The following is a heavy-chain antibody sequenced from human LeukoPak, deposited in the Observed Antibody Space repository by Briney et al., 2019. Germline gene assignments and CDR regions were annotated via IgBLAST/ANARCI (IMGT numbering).Heavy chain of an antibody. J-gene: IGHJ4*02. D-gene: IGHD5-12*01. V-gene: IGHV4-34*01. CDR2: INHSGST. CDR1: GGSFSGYY. CDR3: ARAPRGGYDRIDY. Sequence: SETLSLTCAVYGGSFSGYYWSWIRQPPGKGLEWIGEINHSGSTNYNPSLKSRVTISVDTSKNQFSLKLSSVTAADTAVYYCARAPRGGYDRIDYWGQGTLVTVSS.